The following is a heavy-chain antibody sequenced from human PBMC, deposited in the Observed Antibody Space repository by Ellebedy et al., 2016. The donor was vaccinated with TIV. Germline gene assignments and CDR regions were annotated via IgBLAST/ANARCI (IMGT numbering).Heavy chain of an antibody. V-gene: IGHV3-11*01. J-gene: IGHJ4*02. CDR3: ARELAPIAAAGMDY. D-gene: IGHD6-13*01. CDR2: ISSSGSTI. CDR1: GFTFSDYY. Sequence: GESLKISCAASGFTFSDYYMSWIRQAPGKGLEWVSYISSSGSTIYYADSVKGRFTISRDNAKNSLYLQMNSLRAEDTAVYYCARELAPIAAAGMDYWGQGTLVTVSS.